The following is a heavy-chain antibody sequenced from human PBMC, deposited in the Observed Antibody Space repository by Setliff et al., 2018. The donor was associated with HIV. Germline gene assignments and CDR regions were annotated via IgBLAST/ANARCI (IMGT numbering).Heavy chain of an antibody. D-gene: IGHD2-2*01. V-gene: IGHV1-69*10. Sequence: ASVKVSCKASGGTFSMYAISWVRQAPGQGLEWMGGIVPIIGITNYAQKFQGRVTITADESTSTMYMDLSSLRSEDTAVYYCASHPGSSIEKPYFDTWGQGTLVTVSS. J-gene: IGHJ5*02. CDR2: IVPIIGIT. CDR3: ASHPGSSIEKPYFDT. CDR1: GGTFSMYA.